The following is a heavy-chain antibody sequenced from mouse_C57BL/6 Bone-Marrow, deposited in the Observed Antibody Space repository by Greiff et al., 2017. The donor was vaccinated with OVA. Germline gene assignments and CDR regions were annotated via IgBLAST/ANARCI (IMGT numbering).Heavy chain of an antibody. CDR2: ISNGGGST. CDR3: ASPDAMDY. J-gene: IGHJ4*01. Sequence: DVMLVESGGGLVQPGGSLKLSCAASGFTFSDYYMYWVRQTPEKRLEWVAYISNGGGSTYYPDTVKGRFTISRDNAKNTLYLQMSRLKSEDTAMYYCASPDAMDYWGQGTSVTVSS. CDR1: GFTFSDYY. V-gene: IGHV5-12*01.